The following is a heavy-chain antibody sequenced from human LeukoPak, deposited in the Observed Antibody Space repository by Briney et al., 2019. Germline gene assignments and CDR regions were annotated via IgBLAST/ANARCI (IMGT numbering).Heavy chain of an antibody. D-gene: IGHD3-16*01. V-gene: IGHV1-2*02. CDR1: GFTFSSYA. J-gene: IGHJ4*02. Sequence: GRSLRLSCAASGFTFSSYAMHWVRQAPGQGLEWMGWINPNGGGTNYAQKFQGRVTMTRDTSIRTAYMELSRLRSDDTAVYYCARVRYRLAETYIDYWGQGTLVTVSS. CDR3: ARVRYRLAETYIDY. CDR2: INPNGGGT.